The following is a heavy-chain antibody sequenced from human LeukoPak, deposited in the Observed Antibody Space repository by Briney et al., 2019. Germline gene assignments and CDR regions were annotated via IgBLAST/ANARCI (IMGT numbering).Heavy chain of an antibody. Sequence: ASVKVSCKASGSTFTCYYMPWVRQAPGQGLGWMGWINPNSGGTNYAQKFQGRVTMTRATSISTAYMELSRLTTAEPDVYYCARSPGYSGYDFADGWGQGTTVTVSS. CDR2: INPNSGGT. J-gene: IGHJ6*02. D-gene: IGHD5-12*01. V-gene: IGHV1-2*02. CDR1: GSTFTCYY. CDR3: ARSPGYSGYDFADG.